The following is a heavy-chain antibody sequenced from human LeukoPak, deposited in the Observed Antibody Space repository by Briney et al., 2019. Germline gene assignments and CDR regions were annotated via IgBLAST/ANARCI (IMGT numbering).Heavy chain of an antibody. CDR1: GFTFSDSA. V-gene: IGHV3-73*01. J-gene: IGHJ4*02. CDR3: VTAVAGPDY. CDR2: IRSKANNYAT. Sequence: GGSLRLSCAASGFTFSDSAMHWVRQASGKGLEWVGRIRSKANNYATAYAASAKGRFTISRDESKNTAYLQMNSLKTEDTAVYYCVTAVAGPDYWGQGTPVTVSS. D-gene: IGHD6-19*01.